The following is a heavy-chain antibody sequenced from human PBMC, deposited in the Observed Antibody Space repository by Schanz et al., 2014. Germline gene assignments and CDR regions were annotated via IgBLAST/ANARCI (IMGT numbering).Heavy chain of an antibody. CDR2: IYYSGRT. CDR3: ARHGKYSSSWFDM. Sequence: QVQLQESGPGLVKPSETLSLTCTVSGDSISSSYWSWIRQPPGKGLEWIGHIYYSGRTNYNPSLTARVTMSFDTSRKQFSVKLISGTAADTAVYYCARHGKYSSSWFDMWGQGALVIVSS. D-gene: IGHD6-13*01. V-gene: IGHV4-59*08. CDR1: GDSISSSY. J-gene: IGHJ5*02.